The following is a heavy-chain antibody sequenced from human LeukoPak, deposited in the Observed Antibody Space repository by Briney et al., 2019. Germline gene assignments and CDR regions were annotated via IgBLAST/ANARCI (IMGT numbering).Heavy chain of an antibody. J-gene: IGHJ6*02. V-gene: IGHV3-66*01. CDR1: GFTVSSYY. CDR2: MYSGGST. Sequence: GGSLRLSCAASGFTVSSYYMTWVRQAPGKGLEWVSVMYSGGSTYYADSVKGRVAISRDNSQSTVFLQMNSVRVEDTAVYYCARSYSNHLFGMDVWGQGTAVTVSS. CDR3: ARSYSNHLFGMDV. D-gene: IGHD4-11*01.